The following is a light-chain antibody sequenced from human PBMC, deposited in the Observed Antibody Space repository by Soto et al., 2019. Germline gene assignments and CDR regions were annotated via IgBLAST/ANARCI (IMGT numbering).Light chain of an antibody. J-gene: IGLJ7*01. CDR3: QTGGTGIPAV. CDR2: LNSDGSH. V-gene: IGLV4-69*01. CDR1: SGHSSYA. Sequence: QLVLTQSPSASASLGASVKLTCTLSSGHSSYAIAWHQQQPEKGHRYLMKLNSDGSHNKGDGIHDRFSGSSSGAERYLTISSLQSEDEADYDCQTGGTGIPAVFGGGTQLTVL.